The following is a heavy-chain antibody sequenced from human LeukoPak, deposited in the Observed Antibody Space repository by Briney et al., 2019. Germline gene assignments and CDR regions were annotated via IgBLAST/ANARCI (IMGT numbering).Heavy chain of an antibody. CDR2: ISSGSSYI. D-gene: IGHD3-3*02. Sequence: PGGSLRLSCAASGFTFSAFGMTWVRQAPGKGLEWVSSISSGSSYIYYADSVRGRFTISRDNAKNSLYLQMDSLKAEDTAVYYCARDLRIASTGGGYWGQGTLVTVSS. V-gene: IGHV3-21*01. CDR1: GFTFSAFG. J-gene: IGHJ4*02. CDR3: ARDLRIASTGGGY.